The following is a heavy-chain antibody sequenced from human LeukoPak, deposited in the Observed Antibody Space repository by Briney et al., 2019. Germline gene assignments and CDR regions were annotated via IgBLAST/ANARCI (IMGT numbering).Heavy chain of an antibody. Sequence: ASVKVSCKASGYTFTCYYMHWVRQAPGQGLEWMGWINPNSGGTNYAQKFQGRVTMTRGTSISTAYMELSRLRSDDTAVYYCARDPLYSSGLFGFDYWGQGALVTVSS. V-gene: IGHV1-2*02. CDR1: GYTFTCYY. CDR3: ARDPLYSSGLFGFDY. J-gene: IGHJ4*02. CDR2: INPNSGGT. D-gene: IGHD6-19*01.